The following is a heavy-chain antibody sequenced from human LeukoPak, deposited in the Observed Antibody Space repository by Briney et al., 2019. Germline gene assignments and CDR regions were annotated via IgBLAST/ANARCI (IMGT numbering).Heavy chain of an antibody. CDR2: VYYSGST. D-gene: IGHD4-17*01. CDR3: ARDPYGGYGSFDY. J-gene: IGHJ4*02. Sequence: SETLSLTCTVSGDSISSGAYYWSWIRQHPGKGLEWIGYVYYSGSTYYNPSLRSRVTISIDTSKKQFSLRLSSVTAADTAVYYCARDPYGGYGSFDYWGQGTLVTVSS. V-gene: IGHV4-31*03. CDR1: GDSISSGAYY.